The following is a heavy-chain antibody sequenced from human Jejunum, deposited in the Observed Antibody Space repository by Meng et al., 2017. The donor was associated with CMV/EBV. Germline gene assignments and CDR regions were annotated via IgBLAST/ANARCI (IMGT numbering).Heavy chain of an antibody. J-gene: IGHJ4*02. V-gene: IGHV3-30*02. CDR1: GFTFSDYD. CDR2: IRYDEVDE. D-gene: IGHD6-13*01. Sequence: QAQLVESGGGVAQPGGSLRLSCLTSGFTFSDYDIHWVRQAPGKGLEWVAFIRYDEVDENFADSVKGRFSISRDNSKNTVYLQMNSLRPDDTAVYYCAKDLLIYSSGWCPFDNWGQGTLVTVSS. CDR3: AKDLLIYSSGWCPFDN.